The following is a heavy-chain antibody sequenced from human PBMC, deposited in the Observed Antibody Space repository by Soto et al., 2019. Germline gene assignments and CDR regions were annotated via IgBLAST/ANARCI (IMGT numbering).Heavy chain of an antibody. J-gene: IGHJ4*02. CDR3: ARVASDYINSVDH. V-gene: IGHV3-23*01. CDR1: GFTFNAYA. Sequence: EVQLLESGGDLVQPGGSLRLSCAASGFTFNAYAMTWVRQAPGRGLEWVSAIGGSGGNRYYAASVKGRFTIPRDNSKDTVDLQMSSLRVEDTAVYYCARVASDYINSVDHWGQGILVTVSS. CDR2: IGGSGGNR. D-gene: IGHD4-4*01.